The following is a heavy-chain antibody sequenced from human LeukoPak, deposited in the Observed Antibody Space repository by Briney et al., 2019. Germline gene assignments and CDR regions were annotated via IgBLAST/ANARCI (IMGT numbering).Heavy chain of an antibody. V-gene: IGHV4-59*01. CDR2: IYYSGST. CDR3: ARDPLYYSTGGDY. J-gene: IGHJ4*02. CDR1: GGSISSYY. Sequence: PSETLSLTCTVSGGSISSYYWSWIRQPPGKGLEWIGYIYYSGSTNYNPSLKSRVTISVDTSKNQFSLKLSSVTAADTAVYYCARDPLYYSTGGDYWGQGTLVTVSS. D-gene: IGHD2-8*02.